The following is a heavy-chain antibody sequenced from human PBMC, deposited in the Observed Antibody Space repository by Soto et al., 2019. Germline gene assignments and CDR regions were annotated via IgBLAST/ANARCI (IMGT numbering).Heavy chain of an antibody. J-gene: IGHJ3*02. D-gene: IGHD6-6*01. V-gene: IGHV4-34*01. Sequence: SETLSLTCAVYGGSFSGYYWSWIRQPPGKGLEWIGEINHSVSTNYNPSLKSRVTISVDTSKNQFSLKLSSVTAADTAVYYCARSAEQIVQGDAFDIWGQGTMVTVSS. CDR2: INHSVST. CDR1: GGSFSGYY. CDR3: ARSAEQIVQGDAFDI.